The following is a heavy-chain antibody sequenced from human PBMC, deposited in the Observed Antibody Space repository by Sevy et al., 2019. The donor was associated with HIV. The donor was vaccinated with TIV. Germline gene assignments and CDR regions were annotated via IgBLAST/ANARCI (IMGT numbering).Heavy chain of an antibody. D-gene: IGHD2-8*01. CDR1: GFTFSKYS. Sequence: GGSLRLSCAASGFTFSKYSMSWVRQPPGKGLEWVSTLSFGCGEINYADSVKGRFTISRDNSKSSVDLQMNNLRPEETDVYYCAREGCTKPHDYWGQGTLVTVSS. CDR2: LSFGCGEI. V-gene: IGHV3-23*01. CDR3: AREGCTKPHDY. J-gene: IGHJ4*02.